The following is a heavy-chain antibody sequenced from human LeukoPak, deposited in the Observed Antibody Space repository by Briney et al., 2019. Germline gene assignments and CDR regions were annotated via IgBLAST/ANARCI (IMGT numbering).Heavy chain of an antibody. Sequence: ASVKVSCKASGYTFTGYYMHWVRQAPGQGLEWMGWINPNSGGTNYAQKFQGRVTMTRDTSISTAYMELSRLRSDDTAVYYCARGAEPAARGGSYYDFWSGYLQIYYYYMDVWGKGTTVTVSS. CDR2: INPNSGGT. D-gene: IGHD3-3*01. V-gene: IGHV1-2*02. CDR3: ARGAEPAARGGSYYDFWSGYLQIYYYYMDV. J-gene: IGHJ6*03. CDR1: GYTFTGYY.